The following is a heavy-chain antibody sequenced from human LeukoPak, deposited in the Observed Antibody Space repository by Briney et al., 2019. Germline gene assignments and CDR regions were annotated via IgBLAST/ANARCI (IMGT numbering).Heavy chain of an antibody. D-gene: IGHD6-13*01. CDR1: GFTFSSYN. V-gene: IGHV3-21*01. CDR3: ARGPPWNAAGLPGCFFDP. J-gene: IGHJ5*02. Sequence: SGGSLRLSCVASGFTFSSYNMNWVRQAPGQGLEWVSSITSGSSYIYYADSVKGRFTISRDNAKNSVYLQMNCLRAEDTAVYYCARGPPWNAAGLPGCFFDPWGQGTRVTVSS. CDR2: ITSGSSYI.